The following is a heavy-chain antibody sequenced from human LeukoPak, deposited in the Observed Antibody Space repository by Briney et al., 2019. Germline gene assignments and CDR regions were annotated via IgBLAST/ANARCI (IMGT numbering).Heavy chain of an antibody. CDR2: ISGNGDTT. J-gene: IGHJ4*02. V-gene: IGHV3-23*01. CDR3: AKGTMVRGDRDY. CDR1: GFTFSSYA. Sequence: QPGGSLRLSCAASGFTFSSYAMSCVRQPPGKGLEWVSAISGNGDTTYYADSVKGRFTISRDNSKNTLYLQMDSLRAEDTAVYYCAKGTMVRGDRDYWGQGTLVTVSS. D-gene: IGHD3-10*01.